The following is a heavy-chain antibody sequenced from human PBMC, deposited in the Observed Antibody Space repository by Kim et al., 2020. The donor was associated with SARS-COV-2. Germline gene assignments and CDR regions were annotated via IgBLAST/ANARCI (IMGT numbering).Heavy chain of an antibody. D-gene: IGHD3-10*01. CDR3: AKSGSRIYYYYGMDV. CDR2: IYYSGST. Sequence: SETLSLTCTVSGGSISSYFWSWIRQPPGKGLEWIGYIYYSGSTNYNPSLKSRVTISVDTSKNQFSLRLSSVTAADTAVYYCAKSGSRIYYYYGMDVWGQGTMVTVSS. J-gene: IGHJ6*02. CDR1: GGSISSYF. V-gene: IGHV4-59*08.